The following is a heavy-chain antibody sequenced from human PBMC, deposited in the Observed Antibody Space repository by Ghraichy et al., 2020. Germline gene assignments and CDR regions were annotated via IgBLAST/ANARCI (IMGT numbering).Heavy chain of an antibody. CDR1: GFSFNGYD. D-gene: IGHD3-10*01. Sequence: GESLNISCAASGFSFNGYDMHWVRQAPGKGLEWVGVISYDGSNQIYGDSVKGRFTVSRDNSKNTLYLQMSGLIPEDTAVYYCAKEFYYGAGSPFDYWGQGTLVTVSS. CDR3: AKEFYYGAGSPFDY. V-gene: IGHV3-30*18. J-gene: IGHJ4*02. CDR2: ISYDGSNQ.